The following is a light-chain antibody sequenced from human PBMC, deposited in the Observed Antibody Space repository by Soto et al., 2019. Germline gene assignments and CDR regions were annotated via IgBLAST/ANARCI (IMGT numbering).Light chain of an antibody. CDR3: QQYTNTNNPWM. CDR1: DDITNY. V-gene: IGKV1D-13*01. Sequence: AIQLTQSPSSLSASVGDRVTVTCRASDDITNYLAWYQQKAGKAPKLLIYDASTLYSGVPSRFSGSGSGTDFTLTISGLQPEDFATYYCQQYTNTNNPWMFGQGTKVEI. CDR2: DAS. J-gene: IGKJ1*01.